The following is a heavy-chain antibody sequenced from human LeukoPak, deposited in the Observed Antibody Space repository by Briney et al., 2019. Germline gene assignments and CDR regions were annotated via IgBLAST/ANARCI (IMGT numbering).Heavy chain of an antibody. J-gene: IGHJ4*02. CDR2: ISYDGSNK. V-gene: IGHV3-30-3*01. CDR3: ARAPGVPNYFDY. Sequence: GGSLRLSCAASGFTFSSYAMHWVRQAPGKGLEWVAVISYDGSNKYYADSVKGRFTISRDNSKNTLYLQMNSLRAEDTAVYYSARAPGVPNYFDYWGQGTLVTVSS. CDR1: GFTFSSYA. D-gene: IGHD3-10*01.